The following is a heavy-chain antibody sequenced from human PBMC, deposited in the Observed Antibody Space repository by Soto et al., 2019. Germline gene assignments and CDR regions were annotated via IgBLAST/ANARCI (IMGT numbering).Heavy chain of an antibody. CDR3: ATWHEREHAFDV. J-gene: IGHJ3*01. V-gene: IGHV3-53*02. D-gene: IGHD1-1*01. Sequence: EEQLVETGGGVIQRGGSLRLSCNASGFTVSSTYMSWVRQAPGMGLEWVAVIESGGSTHYADSVKGRFTTSSDSSKTTVYLQMNDLRPDDTVVYYCATWHEREHAFDVWGQGTTVTISS. CDR1: GFTVSSTY. CDR2: IESGGST.